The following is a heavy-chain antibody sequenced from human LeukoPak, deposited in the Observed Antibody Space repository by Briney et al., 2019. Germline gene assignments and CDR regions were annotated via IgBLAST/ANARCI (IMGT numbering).Heavy chain of an antibody. D-gene: IGHD2-8*02. CDR2: ITGNGYHT. J-gene: IGHJ4*02. V-gene: IGHV3-23*01. Sequence: GGSLRLSWAASGFTFSEYAMSWVRQAPGKRLDWISGITGNGYHTYFADSVKGRFTISRDNSKNTLSLQMNSLRAEDTAVYYCAKAPAAYCTGVTCYSFDYWGLGTLVTVSS. CDR1: GFTFSEYA. CDR3: AKAPAAYCTGVTCYSFDY.